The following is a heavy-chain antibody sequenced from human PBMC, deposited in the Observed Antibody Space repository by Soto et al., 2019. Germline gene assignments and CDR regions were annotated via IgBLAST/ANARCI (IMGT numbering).Heavy chain of an antibody. D-gene: IGHD1-7*01. V-gene: IGHV1-3*01. Sequence: ASVKVSCKASGYTFTHYAMHWVRQAPGQRLEWMGWINAGNGNTKYSQKFQGRVTITRDTSASTAYMELSSLRSEDTAVYYCERDLSGTTSDYWGQGTLVTVSS. CDR1: GYTFTHYA. CDR3: ERDLSGTTSDY. J-gene: IGHJ4*02. CDR2: INAGNGNT.